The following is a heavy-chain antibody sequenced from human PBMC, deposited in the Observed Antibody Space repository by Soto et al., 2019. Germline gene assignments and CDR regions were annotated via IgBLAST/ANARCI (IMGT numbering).Heavy chain of an antibody. D-gene: IGHD5-12*01. J-gene: IGHJ4*02. CDR1: GDSVSSNSAA. CDR3: ARMGISGYSGYDGGERDY. CDR2: TYYRSKWYN. V-gene: IGHV6-1*01. Sequence: SQTLSLPCAISGDSVSSNSAAWNWIRQSPSRGLEWLGRTYYRSKWYNDYAVSVKSRITINPDTSKNQFSLQLNSVTPEDTAVYYCARMGISGYSGYDGGERDYWGQGTLVTVSS.